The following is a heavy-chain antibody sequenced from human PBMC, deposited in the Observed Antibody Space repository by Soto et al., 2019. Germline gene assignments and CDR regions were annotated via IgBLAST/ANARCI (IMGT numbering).Heavy chain of an antibody. CDR2: MTGNGEYT. CDR1: GFTFVTYV. D-gene: IGHD1-26*01. V-gene: IGHV3-23*01. J-gene: IGHJ4*02. CDR3: ARRYSGSCFDY. Sequence: EVQLLESGGGLVQPGGSLRLSCAASGFTFVTYVMSWVRQAPGKGLECVSTMTGNGEYTYHADSVRGRFTISRDNSKNTLYLQMSSLRAEDTAVYFCARRYSGSCFDYWGQGALVTVSS.